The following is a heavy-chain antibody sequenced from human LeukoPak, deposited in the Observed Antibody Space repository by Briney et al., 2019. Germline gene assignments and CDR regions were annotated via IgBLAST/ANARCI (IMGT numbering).Heavy chain of an antibody. CDR1: GFTFSDYT. CDR3: AKDSPSRTATTEVPVDY. D-gene: IGHD1/OR15-1a*01. CDR2: ISSSSSYI. V-gene: IGHV3-21*01. J-gene: IGHJ4*02. Sequence: GGSLRLSCAASGFTFSDYTMNWVRQAPGKGLEWVPSISSSSSYIYFANSVRGRFTISRDNAKDSLYLQMNSLRAEDTAVYYCAKDSPSRTATTEVPVDYWGQGTLVTVSS.